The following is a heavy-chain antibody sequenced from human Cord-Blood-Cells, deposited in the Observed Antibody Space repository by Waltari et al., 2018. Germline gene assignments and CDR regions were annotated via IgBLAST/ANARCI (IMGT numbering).Heavy chain of an antibody. CDR2: ISYDGSNK. J-gene: IGHJ4*02. V-gene: IGHV3-30-3*01. CDR3: VAPNGSGSYDY. CDR1: GFTFSSYA. Sequence: QVQLVESGGGVVQHGRSLRLSCAASGFTFSSYAMHWVRQAPGKGLEWVAVISYDGSNKYYADSVKGRFTISRDNSKNTLYLQMNSLRAEDTAVYYCVAPNGSGSYDYWGQGTLVTVSS. D-gene: IGHD3-10*01.